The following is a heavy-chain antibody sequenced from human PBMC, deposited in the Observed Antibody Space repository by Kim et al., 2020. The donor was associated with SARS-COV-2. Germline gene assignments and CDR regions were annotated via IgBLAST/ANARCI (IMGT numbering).Heavy chain of an antibody. J-gene: IGHJ4*02. CDR3: AKEMGIAGYCDY. Sequence: GGSLRLSCAASGFTFSRYGMHWVRQAPGKGLEWVAVISYDGSNKYYADSVKGRFTISRDNSKNTLYLQMNSLRAEDTAVYYCAKEMGIAGYCDYWGQGTLVTVSP. CDR2: ISYDGSNK. D-gene: IGHD6-13*01. V-gene: IGHV3-30*18. CDR1: GFTFSRYG.